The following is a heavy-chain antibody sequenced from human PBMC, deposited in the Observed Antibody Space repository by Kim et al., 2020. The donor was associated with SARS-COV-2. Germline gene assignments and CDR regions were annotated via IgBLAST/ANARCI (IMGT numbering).Heavy chain of an antibody. CDR1: GGSFSRYH. CDR2: INQSGSA. CDR3: ARGFTPDCSGDSCYVA. Sequence: SETLSLTCAVYGGSFSRYHWSWIRQTPGKGLEWIGEINQSGSAYYNPSLSSRLTISVDTSKNQFSLRLRSVTAADTSVYYCARGFTPDCSGDSCYVAWG. D-gene: IGHD2-15*01. V-gene: IGHV4-34*01. J-gene: IGHJ5*01.